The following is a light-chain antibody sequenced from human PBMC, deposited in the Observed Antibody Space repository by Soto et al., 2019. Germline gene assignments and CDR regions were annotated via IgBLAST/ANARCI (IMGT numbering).Light chain of an antibody. J-gene: IGKJ1*01. CDR1: QSISPW. V-gene: IGKV1-5*03. Sequence: DIQMTQSPSSLSASVGDRVTITCRASQSISPWVAWYQQKPGKAPKLLIYKASSLVSGVPSRFSGSASGTEFTLAISSLQPDDSATYYCQQYNSYSPTFGQGAKVEIK. CDR2: KAS. CDR3: QQYNSYSPT.